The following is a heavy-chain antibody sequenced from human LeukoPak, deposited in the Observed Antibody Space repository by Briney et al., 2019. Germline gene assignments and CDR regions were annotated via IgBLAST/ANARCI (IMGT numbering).Heavy chain of an antibody. CDR3: ARLSGYSSSWYYYYYMDV. J-gene: IGHJ6*03. Sequence: SETLSLTCAVYGGSFSGYYWSWIRQPPGKGLEWIGEINHSGSTNYNPSLKSRVTISVDTSKNQYSLKLSSVTAADTAVYYCARLSGYSSSWYYYYYMDVWGKGTTVTI. D-gene: IGHD6-13*01. V-gene: IGHV4-34*01. CDR1: GGSFSGYY. CDR2: INHSGST.